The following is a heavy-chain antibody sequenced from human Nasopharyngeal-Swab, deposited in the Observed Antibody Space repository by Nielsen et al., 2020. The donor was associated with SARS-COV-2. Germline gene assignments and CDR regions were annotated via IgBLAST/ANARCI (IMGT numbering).Heavy chain of an antibody. V-gene: IGHV3-9*01. Sequence: SLKISCAASGFLFSSYGMNWVRQAPGKGLEWVSGISWNSGTIVYADSVKGRFTISRDNAKNSLYLQMNSLRAEDTALYYCAKDILYSGSYYGVFDYWGQGTLVTVSS. D-gene: IGHD1-26*01. CDR1: GFLFSSYG. J-gene: IGHJ4*02. CDR2: ISWNSGTI. CDR3: AKDILYSGSYYGVFDY.